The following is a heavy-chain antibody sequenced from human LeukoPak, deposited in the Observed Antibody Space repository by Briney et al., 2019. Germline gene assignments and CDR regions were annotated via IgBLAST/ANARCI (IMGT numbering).Heavy chain of an antibody. CDR2: IYTSGST. J-gene: IGHJ4*02. D-gene: IGHD6-13*01. Sequence: ETLSLTCIVSGDSISNYYWSWIRQPAGKGLEWIGRIYTSGSTNYNPSLKSRVTMSVDTSKNQFSLKLSSVTAADTAVYYCAREAAAGTFYFDHWGRGTLVTVSS. V-gene: IGHV4-4*07. CDR1: GDSISNYY. CDR3: AREAAAGTFYFDH.